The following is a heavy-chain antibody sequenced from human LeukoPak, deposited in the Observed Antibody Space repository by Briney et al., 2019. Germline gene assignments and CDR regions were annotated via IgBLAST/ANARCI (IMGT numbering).Heavy chain of an antibody. CDR2: ITSSSYI. D-gene: IGHD3-9*01. Sequence: GGSLRLSCADPGFTFSTYTMNWVRQAPGKGLEWVSYITSSSYIYYADSVKGRFTISRDNAKNSLYLQMNSLRGEDTAVYYCARDNHGLLTGYYVSAFNMWGQGTVVTVSS. CDR1: GFTFSTYT. V-gene: IGHV3-21*01. J-gene: IGHJ3*02. CDR3: ARDNHGLLTGYYVSAFNM.